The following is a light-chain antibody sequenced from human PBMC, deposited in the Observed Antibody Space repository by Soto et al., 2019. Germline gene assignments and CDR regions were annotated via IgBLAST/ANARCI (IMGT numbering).Light chain of an antibody. CDR2: GAS. CDR1: QSVSSN. V-gene: IGKV3-15*01. J-gene: IGKJ2*01. CDR3: QEYNNWPPKYT. Sequence: ETVMTQSPATLSVSPGERATLSCRASQSVSSNLAWYQQKPGQAPRLLIYGASTRATGIPARFSGFGSGTEFTLTISSLQSEDFAVYYCQEYNNWPPKYTFGQGTKLEIK.